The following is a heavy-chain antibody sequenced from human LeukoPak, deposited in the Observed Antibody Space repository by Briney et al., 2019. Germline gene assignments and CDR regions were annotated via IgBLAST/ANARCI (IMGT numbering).Heavy chain of an antibody. V-gene: IGHV3-7*03. D-gene: IGHD3-16*01. CDR3: ARGGGLDV. Sequence: GGSLRLSCAASGFTFSSYWMSWARQAPGKGLEWVASINHNGNVNYYVDSVKGRFTISRDNAKNSLYLQMSNLRAEDTAVYFCARGGGLDVWAQGPRSPSP. CDR2: INHNGNVN. CDR1: GFTFSSYW. J-gene: IGHJ6*02.